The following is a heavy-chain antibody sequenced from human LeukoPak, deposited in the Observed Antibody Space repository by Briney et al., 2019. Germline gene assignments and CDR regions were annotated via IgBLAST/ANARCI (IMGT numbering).Heavy chain of an antibody. CDR1: GYTFTSYD. V-gene: IGHV1-8*01. D-gene: IGHD1-26*01. CDR2: MNPNSGNT. CDR3: ARDLRSGSYYYYYYYMDV. J-gene: IGHJ6*03. Sequence: ASVKVSCKASGYTFTSYDINWVRQATGQGLEWMGWMNPNSGNTGYAQKFQGRVTMTRDTSTSTVYMELSSLRSEDTAVYYCARDLRSGSYYYYYYYMDVWGKGTTVTISS.